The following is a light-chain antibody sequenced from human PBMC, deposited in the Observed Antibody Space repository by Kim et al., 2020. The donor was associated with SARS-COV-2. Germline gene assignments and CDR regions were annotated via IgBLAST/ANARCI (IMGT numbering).Light chain of an antibody. V-gene: IGKV3-20*01. CDR3: QQYGSSLLT. Sequence: LSPGERATLSCRASQSVSSNFLAWYQQKPGQAPRLLIYGASSRATGIPDRFSGSGSGTDFALTISRLEPEDFAVYYCQQYGSSLLTFGGGTKLEI. J-gene: IGKJ4*01. CDR2: GAS. CDR1: QSVSSNF.